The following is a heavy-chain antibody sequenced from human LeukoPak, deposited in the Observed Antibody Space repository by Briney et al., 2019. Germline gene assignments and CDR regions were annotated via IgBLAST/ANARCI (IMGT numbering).Heavy chain of an antibody. CDR2: IYPNSGAT. CDR3: AREQDYYYY. CDR1: GYTFTVNY. J-gene: IGHJ4*02. V-gene: IGHV1-2*02. Sequence: ASVKVSFKASGYTFTVNYMHWVRQTPGQGLEWTGWIYPNSGATKYAQNFQDRVTMTRDTSISTVYMELSGLRSDDTAVYYCAREQDYYYYWGQGTLVTVSS. D-gene: IGHD2-15*01.